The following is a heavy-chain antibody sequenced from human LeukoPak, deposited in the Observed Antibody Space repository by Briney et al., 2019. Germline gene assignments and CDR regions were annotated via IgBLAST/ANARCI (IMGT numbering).Heavy chain of an antibody. CDR3: TTVGYPGYFKS. Sequence: WIRQPPGKGLEWVGRIKSKTDGGTTDYAAPVKGRFTISRDDSKNTLYLQMNSLKTEDTAVYYCTTVGYPGYFKSWAQGTLVTVSS. D-gene: IGHD6-25*01. V-gene: IGHV3-15*01. CDR2: IKSKTDGGTT. J-gene: IGHJ4*02.